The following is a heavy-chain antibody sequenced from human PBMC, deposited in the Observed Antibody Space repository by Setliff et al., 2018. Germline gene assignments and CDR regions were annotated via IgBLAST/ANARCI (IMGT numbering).Heavy chain of an antibody. V-gene: IGHV1-69*05. CDR3: VREGVDSRSSTDYRYYMDV. Sequence: SVKVSCKISGGPFRSYAINWVRQAPGQGLEWMGGIIPMFGTRNYARKFQGRVTIITDESTSTAYMQLTSLGSEDTAVYYCVREGVDSRSSTDYRYYMDVWGKGTTVTVSS. CDR1: GGPFRSYA. D-gene: IGHD3-22*01. J-gene: IGHJ6*03. CDR2: IIPMFGTR.